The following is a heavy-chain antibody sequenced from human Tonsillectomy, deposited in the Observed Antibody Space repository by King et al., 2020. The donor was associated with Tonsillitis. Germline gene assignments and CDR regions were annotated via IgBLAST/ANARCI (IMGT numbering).Heavy chain of an antibody. J-gene: IGHJ6*02. V-gene: IGHV4-4*07. CDR1: GGSISSYY. D-gene: IGHD6-6*01. CDR3: ARGSSRVTTDSSSSLFRVYYGMDV. CDR2: IYTSGST. Sequence: VQLQESGPGLVKPSETLSLTCTVSGGSISSYYWSWIRQPAGKGLEWIGRIYTSGSTNYNPSLKSRVTMSVDTSKNQFSLKLSSVTAADTAVYYCARGSSRVTTDSSSSLFRVYYGMDVWGQGTTVTVSS.